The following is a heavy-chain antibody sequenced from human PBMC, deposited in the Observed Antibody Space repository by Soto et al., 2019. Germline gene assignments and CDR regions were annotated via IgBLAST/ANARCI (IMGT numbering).Heavy chain of an antibody. V-gene: IGHV3-30-3*01. J-gene: IGHJ6*02. D-gene: IGHD4-17*01. CDR1: GFTFNIYA. CDR2: ISFDGTKK. CDR3: AREDDYGYRYINYGLDV. Sequence: ESGGGVVHPGRSLRLSCAASGFTFNIYALHWVRQAPGKGLEWVAVISFDGTKKYYSDSVKGRFTISRDNLKNTLYLQMNNLRVEDAALYFCAREDDYGYRYINYGLDVWGQGTTVTVSS.